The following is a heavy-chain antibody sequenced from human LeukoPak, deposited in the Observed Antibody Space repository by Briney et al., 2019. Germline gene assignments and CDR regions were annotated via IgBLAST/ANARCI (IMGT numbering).Heavy chain of an antibody. D-gene: IGHD3-9*01. J-gene: IGHJ5*02. Sequence: PGGSLRLSCEASGFIFSTYGMAWVRQAPGKGLEWISYICSNSRTTAYADSVRGRFTISRDNAKNSLSLQINRLRADDTGVYYCARGPHDDATGYSFSWGQGTQVTVSS. CDR1: GFIFSTYG. V-gene: IGHV3-48*01. CDR2: ICSNSRTT. CDR3: ARGPHDDATGYSFS.